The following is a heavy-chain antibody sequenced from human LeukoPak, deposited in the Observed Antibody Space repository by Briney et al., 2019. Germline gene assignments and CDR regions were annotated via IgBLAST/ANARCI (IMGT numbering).Heavy chain of an antibody. Sequence: PGGSQRLSCAASGFTFSSYSMNWVRQAPGKGLEWVSTISGSAYNTYYADSVKGRFTISRDNSKNTLYLQMNSLRAEDTAVYYCAKSDDSSGYWGGYFDYWGQGTLVTVSS. CDR2: ISGSAYNT. J-gene: IGHJ4*02. V-gene: IGHV3-23*01. D-gene: IGHD3-22*01. CDR3: AKSDDSSGYWGGYFDY. CDR1: GFTFSSYS.